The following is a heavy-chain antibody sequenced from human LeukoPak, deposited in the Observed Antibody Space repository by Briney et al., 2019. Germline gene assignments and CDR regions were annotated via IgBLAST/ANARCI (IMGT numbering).Heavy chain of an antibody. J-gene: IGHJ3*02. CDR1: GYTFTSYG. CDR2: ISAYNGNT. CDR3: ARGSSRDIVVVPAAGYAFDI. Sequence: GASVKVSCKASGYTFTSYGISWVRQAPGQGLGWMGWISAYNGNTNYAQKLQGRVTMTTDTSTSTAYMELRSLRSDDTAVYYCARGSSRDIVVVPAAGYAFDIWGQGTMVTVSS. V-gene: IGHV1-18*01. D-gene: IGHD2-2*01.